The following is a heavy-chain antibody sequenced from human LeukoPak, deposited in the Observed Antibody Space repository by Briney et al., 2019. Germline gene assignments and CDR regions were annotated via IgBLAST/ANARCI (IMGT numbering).Heavy chain of an antibody. CDR3: SLLAVASPQDY. CDR2: ISSSGSTV. D-gene: IGHD6-19*01. J-gene: IGHJ4*02. Sequence: GGSLRLSCAASGFSFSTYEMHWVRQAPGKGLEWVSDISSSGSTVYYADSVKGRFTTSRDNANNYLYLQMQSLGAEDTAVYYCSLLAVASPQDYWGQGTLVTVSS. CDR1: GFSFSTYE. V-gene: IGHV3-48*03.